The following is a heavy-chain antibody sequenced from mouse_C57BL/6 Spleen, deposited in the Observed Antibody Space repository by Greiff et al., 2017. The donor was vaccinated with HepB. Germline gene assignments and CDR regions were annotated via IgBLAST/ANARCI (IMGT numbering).Heavy chain of an antibody. CDR2: IDPSDSYT. D-gene: IGHD1-3*01. CDR3: ARRESGKGYFDY. Sequence: QVQLQQPGAELVRPGTSVKLSCKASGYTFTSYWMHWVKQRPGQGLEWIGVIDPSDSYTNYNQKFKGKATLTVDTSSSTAYMQLRSLTSEDSAVYYCARRESGKGYFDYWGQGTTLTVSS. CDR1: GYTFTSYW. J-gene: IGHJ2*01. V-gene: IGHV1-59*01.